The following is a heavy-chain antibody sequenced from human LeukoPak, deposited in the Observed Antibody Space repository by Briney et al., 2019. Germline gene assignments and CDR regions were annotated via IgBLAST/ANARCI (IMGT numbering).Heavy chain of an antibody. V-gene: IGHV3-7*01. J-gene: IGHJ4*02. CDR2: IKHDGSEK. CDR1: GFTFTTYW. D-gene: IGHD3-16*02. CDR3: ARDRYFSY. Sequence: GGSLRLSCAASGFTFTTYWMSWVRQAPGKGLEWVANIKHDGSEKYYVDSVKGRFTISRDNAKNLLYLEMNSLRVEDTAVYYCARDRYFSYWGQGTLDTVSS.